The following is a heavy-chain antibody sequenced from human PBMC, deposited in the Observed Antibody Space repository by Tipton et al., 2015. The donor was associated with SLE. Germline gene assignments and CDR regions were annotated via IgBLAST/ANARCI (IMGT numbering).Heavy chain of an antibody. V-gene: IGHV1-8*01. J-gene: IGHJ3*02. Sequence: QLVQSGAEVKKPGASVKVSCKASGYTFTSYDINWVRQATGQGLEWMGWMNPNSGNTGYAQKFQGRVTMTRNTSISTAYMELSSLRSEDTAVYYCARTYYYDSSGSSDAFDIWGQGTMVTVSS. CDR2: MNPNSGNT. CDR1: GYTFTSYD. CDR3: ARTYYYDSSGSSDAFDI. D-gene: IGHD3-22*01.